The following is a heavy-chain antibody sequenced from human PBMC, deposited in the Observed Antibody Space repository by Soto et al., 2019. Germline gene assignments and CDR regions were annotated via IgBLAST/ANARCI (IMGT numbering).Heavy chain of an antibody. J-gene: IGHJ4*02. CDR1: GFTFRNYW. CDR3: VRGGNYVWGSYQD. CDR2: INGDGSIT. Sequence: EVQLVESGGGLGQPGGSLRLSCAASGFTFRNYWMYWVRQAPGKGLVWVSHINGDGSITAYADSVRGRFTISRDDAKNTLFLQMNSLGPEDTAVYYCVRGGNYVWGSYQDWGQGTLVTVSS. D-gene: IGHD3-16*02. V-gene: IGHV3-74*01.